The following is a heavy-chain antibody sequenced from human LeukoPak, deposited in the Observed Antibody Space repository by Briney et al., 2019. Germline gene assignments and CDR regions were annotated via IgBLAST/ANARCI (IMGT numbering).Heavy chain of an antibody. CDR1: GFTFSSYG. CDR3: ANGGPGLLWFGEPGNYYGMDV. CDR2: ISGSGGST. D-gene: IGHD3-10*01. J-gene: IGHJ6*04. V-gene: IGHV3-23*01. Sequence: GGSLRLSCAASGFTFSSYGMHWVRQAPGKGLEWVSAISGSGGSTYYADSVKGRFTISRGNSKNTLYLQMNSMRAEDTAVYYCANGGPGLLWFGEPGNYYGMDVWGKGTTVTVSS.